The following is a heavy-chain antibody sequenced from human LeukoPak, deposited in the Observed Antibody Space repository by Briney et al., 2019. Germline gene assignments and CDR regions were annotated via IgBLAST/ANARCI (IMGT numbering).Heavy chain of an antibody. J-gene: IGHJ6*02. CDR2: ISSNGGST. CDR3: ARSGYADYYGMDV. V-gene: IGHV3-64*01. D-gene: IGHD2-15*01. Sequence: RRSQTLSPAPSGFTLSRYDMHCVPHAPGRAREYVSAISSNGGSTYYANSVKGRFTISRDNSKNTLYLQMGSLRAEDMSVYYCARSGYADYYGMDVWGQGTTVTVSS. CDR1: GFTLSRYD.